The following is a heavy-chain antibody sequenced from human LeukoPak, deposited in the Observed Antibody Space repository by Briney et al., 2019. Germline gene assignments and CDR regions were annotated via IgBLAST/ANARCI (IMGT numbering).Heavy chain of an antibody. V-gene: IGHV1-8*01. Sequence: ASVKVSCKASGYTFTSYDINWVRQATGQGLEWTGWMNPNSGNTGYAQKFQGRVTMTRNTSISTAYMELSSLRSEDTAVYYCARGLYREDSYGNQVYYYYGMDVWGQGTTVTVSS. CDR2: MNPNSGNT. D-gene: IGHD5-18*01. CDR3: ARGLYREDSYGNQVYYYYGMDV. CDR1: GYTFTSYD. J-gene: IGHJ6*02.